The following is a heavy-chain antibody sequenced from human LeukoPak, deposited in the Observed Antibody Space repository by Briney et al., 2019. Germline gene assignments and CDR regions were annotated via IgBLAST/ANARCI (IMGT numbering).Heavy chain of an antibody. Sequence: GGSLRLSCAASGXTFSNYEMNWVRQAPGKGLEWVSYISSSGSTIYYADSVKGRFTISRDNSKNTLYLQMNSLRAEDTAVYYCAKEYCGGGRCNDDFFDYWGQGTLVTVSS. CDR1: GXTFSNYE. CDR2: ISSSGSTI. D-gene: IGHD2-15*01. CDR3: AKEYCGGGRCNDDFFDY. V-gene: IGHV3-48*03. J-gene: IGHJ4*02.